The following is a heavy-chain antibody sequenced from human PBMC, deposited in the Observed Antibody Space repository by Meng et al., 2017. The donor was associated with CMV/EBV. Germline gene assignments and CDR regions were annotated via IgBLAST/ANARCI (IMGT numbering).Heavy chain of an antibody. D-gene: IGHD2-15*01. CDR2: IYTSGST. Sequence: QGQLQESGPRRVKPSETLSLTCTVSGGSISSYYGSWIRQPAGKGLEWIGRIYTSGSTNYNPSLKSRVTMSVDTSKNQFSLKLSSVTAADTAVYYCARSMVVAGDWFDPWGQGTLVTVSS. CDR1: GGSISSYY. V-gene: IGHV4-4*07. CDR3: ARSMVVAGDWFDP. J-gene: IGHJ5*02.